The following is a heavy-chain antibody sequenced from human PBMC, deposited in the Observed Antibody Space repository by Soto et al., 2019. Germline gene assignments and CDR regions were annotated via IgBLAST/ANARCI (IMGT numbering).Heavy chain of an antibody. Sequence: LRLSCAASGFTFSSYAMSWVRQAPGKGLEWVSAISGSGGSTYYADSVKGRFTTSRDNSKNTLYLQMNSLRAEDTAVYYCAKDSYDFWSGYHDAFDIWGQGTMVTVSS. CDR3: AKDSYDFWSGYHDAFDI. D-gene: IGHD3-3*01. CDR1: GFTFSSYA. V-gene: IGHV3-23*01. CDR2: ISGSGGST. J-gene: IGHJ3*02.